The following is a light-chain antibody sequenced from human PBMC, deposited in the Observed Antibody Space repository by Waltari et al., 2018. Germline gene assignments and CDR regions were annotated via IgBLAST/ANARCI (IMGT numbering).Light chain of an antibody. CDR2: DVN. Sequence: QSALTQPASVSGSPGQSITISCTGTSSDVGGYNYVSWYQQHPGKAPKLIIYDVNNRPSGVSKRFAGSRSGNTASLTISGLQTEDEADYYCISYTSSSTWVFGGGTKLTV. J-gene: IGLJ3*02. CDR1: SSDVGGYNY. V-gene: IGLV2-14*03. CDR3: ISYTSSSTWV.